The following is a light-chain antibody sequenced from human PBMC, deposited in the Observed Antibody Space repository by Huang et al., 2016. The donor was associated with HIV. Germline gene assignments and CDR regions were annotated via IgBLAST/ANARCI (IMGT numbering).Light chain of an antibody. J-gene: IGKJ1*01. CDR1: QSVYSSYNSKYY. CDR3: QQYYSSPHT. Sequence: DIIMTQSPDSLAVSLGERATLNCRSSQSVYSSYNSKYYMAWFHKKPGQPPRLLLFWESTSEAGVPNRFSGSGSGTHFTLTIANLEAEDAAIYYCQQYYSSPHTFGQGTRVEVK. CDR2: WES. V-gene: IGKV4-1*01.